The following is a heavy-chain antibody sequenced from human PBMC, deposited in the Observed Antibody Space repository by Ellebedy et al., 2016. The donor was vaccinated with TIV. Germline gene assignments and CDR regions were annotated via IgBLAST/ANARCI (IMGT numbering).Heavy chain of an antibody. Sequence: SETLSLTXAVYGGSFSGYYWSWIRQPPGKGLEWIGEINHSGSTNYNPSLKSRVTISVDTSKNQFSLKLSSVTAEDTAVYYCARDSPRLRYFDSGRAFDIWGQGTMVTVSS. CDR3: ARDSPRLRYFDSGRAFDI. CDR1: GGSFSGYY. D-gene: IGHD3-9*01. CDR2: INHSGST. J-gene: IGHJ3*02. V-gene: IGHV4-34*01.